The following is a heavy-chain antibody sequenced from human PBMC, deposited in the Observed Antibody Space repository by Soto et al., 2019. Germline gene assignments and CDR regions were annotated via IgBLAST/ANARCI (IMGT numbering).Heavy chain of an antibody. CDR2: IWYDGSNK. CDR3: ARWGNWKVADN. CDR1: GFTFSSHG. D-gene: IGHD3-16*01. J-gene: IGHJ4*02. V-gene: IGHV3-33*01. Sequence: GGSLRLSCAASGFTFSSHGIHWVRQAPDKGLEWVAVIWYDGSNKYYADSVKGRFTISRDNSNNMLYLEMNSLRVEDTAVYYCARWGNWKVADNWGQGTLVTVPQ.